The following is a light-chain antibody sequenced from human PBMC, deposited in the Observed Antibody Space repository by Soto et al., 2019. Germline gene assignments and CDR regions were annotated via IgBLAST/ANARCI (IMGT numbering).Light chain of an antibody. Sequence: QSALTQPASVSGSPGQSITISCTGTSSDVGGYNYVSWYQHNPGKAPELMIYEVSNLPSGVSNRFSGSKSGNTASLTISGLEAEDEADYYFSSYTRSSTRVFGGGTQLTVL. J-gene: IGLJ3*02. CDR3: SSYTRSSTRV. CDR1: SSDVGGYNY. CDR2: EVS. V-gene: IGLV2-14*01.